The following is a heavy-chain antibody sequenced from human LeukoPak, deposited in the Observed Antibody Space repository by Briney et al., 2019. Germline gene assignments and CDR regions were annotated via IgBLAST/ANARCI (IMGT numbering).Heavy chain of an antibody. CDR3: ARVQCCDVETSFLFDY. Sequence: GASVKVSCKASGYTFTGYYMHWVRQAPGQGLEWMGWINTQSGGTRYAQNFQGRVSMTRDTSISTAYMELSSLTSDDTAVFYCARVQCCDVETSFLFDYWGQGTLVTASS. CDR2: INTQSGGT. D-gene: IGHD2/OR15-2a*01. J-gene: IGHJ4*02. V-gene: IGHV1-2*02. CDR1: GYTFTGYY.